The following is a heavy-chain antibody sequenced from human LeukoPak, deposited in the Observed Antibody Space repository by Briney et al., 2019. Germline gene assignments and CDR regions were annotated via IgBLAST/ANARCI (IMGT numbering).Heavy chain of an antibody. CDR1: GYSISSGYY. CDR3: ARDLIAVAGTEWYY. Sequence: SETLSLTCAVSGYSISSGYYRGWIRQPPGKGLEWIGSIYHSGSSYYNPSLKSRVTISVDTSKNQFSLKLSSVTAADTAVYYCARDLIAVAGTEWYYWGQGTLVTVSS. CDR2: IYHSGSS. V-gene: IGHV4-38-2*02. J-gene: IGHJ4*02. D-gene: IGHD6-19*01.